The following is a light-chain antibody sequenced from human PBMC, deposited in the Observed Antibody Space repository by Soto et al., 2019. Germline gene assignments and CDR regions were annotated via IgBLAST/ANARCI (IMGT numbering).Light chain of an antibody. V-gene: IGKV1-8*01. J-gene: IGKJ5*01. CDR1: QGISSY. CDR3: QQFSNYPHV. Sequence: AIRMTQSPSSFSASPGDRVTITCRASQGISSYLAWYQQKPGKAPKLLIYAASTLQSGVPSRFSGSGSGTDLTLTISSLKNEDFAIYDCQQFSNYPHVFGQGTRLEIK. CDR2: AAS.